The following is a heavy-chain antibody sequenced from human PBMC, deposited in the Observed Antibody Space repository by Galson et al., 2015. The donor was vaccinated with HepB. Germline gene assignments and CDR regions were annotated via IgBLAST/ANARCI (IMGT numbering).Heavy chain of an antibody. CDR3: ARDIDYDFWSGYYAPYCYGMDV. Sequence: ETLSLTCAVYGGSFSGYYWSWIRQPPGKGLEWIGEINHSGSTNYNPSLKSRVTISVDTSKNQFSLKLSSVTAADTAVYYCARDIDYDFWSGYYAPYCYGMDVWGQGTTVTVSS. V-gene: IGHV4-34*01. D-gene: IGHD3-3*01. J-gene: IGHJ6*02. CDR1: GGSFSGYY. CDR2: INHSGST.